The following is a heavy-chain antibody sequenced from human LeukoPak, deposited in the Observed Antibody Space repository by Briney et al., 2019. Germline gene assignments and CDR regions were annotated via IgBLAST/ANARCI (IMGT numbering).Heavy chain of an antibody. D-gene: IGHD3-22*01. J-gene: IGHJ4*02. Sequence: SETLSLTCTVSGGSISSYYWSWIRQPPGKGLEWIGYIYYSGSTNYNPSLKSRVTISVDTSKNQFSLKLSSVTAADTAVYYCARVWGYDSSGYYYGEGFDYWGQGTLVTVSS. CDR1: GGSISSYY. CDR3: ARVWGYDSSGYYYGEGFDY. V-gene: IGHV4-59*01. CDR2: IYYSGST.